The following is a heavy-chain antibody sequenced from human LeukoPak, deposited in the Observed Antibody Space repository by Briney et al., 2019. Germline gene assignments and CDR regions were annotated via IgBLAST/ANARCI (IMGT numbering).Heavy chain of an antibody. Sequence: GGSLRLSCAASGFTVSSNYMSWVRQAPGKGLEWVSVIYSGGSTYYADSVKGRFTISRDNSKNTLYLQMNSLRAEDTAVYYCARGTVSTQVFDYWCQGTLATVSS. V-gene: IGHV3-53*01. CDR3: ARGTVSTQVFDY. CDR2: IYSGGST. J-gene: IGHJ4*02. CDR1: GFTVSSNY. D-gene: IGHD4-17*01.